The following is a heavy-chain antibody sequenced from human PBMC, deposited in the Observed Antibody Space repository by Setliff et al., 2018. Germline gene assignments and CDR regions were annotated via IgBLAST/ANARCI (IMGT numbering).Heavy chain of an antibody. CDR2: INPSGGLT. J-gene: IGHJ3*02. D-gene: IGHD3-3*01. V-gene: IGHV1-46*03. Sequence: WASVKVSCKSSGYTLTNYYMHWVRQAPGQGLEWMGIINPSGGLTRYAQKFQGRVTMTRDTSTSTVYMEVSSLGSEDTAVYYCARDRYYNSWSGTSITAPHDAFDIWGQGTMVTVSS. CDR3: ARDRYYNSWSGTSITAPHDAFDI. CDR1: GYTLTNYY.